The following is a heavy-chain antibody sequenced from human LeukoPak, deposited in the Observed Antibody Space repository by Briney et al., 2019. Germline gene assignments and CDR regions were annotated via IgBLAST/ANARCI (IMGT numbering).Heavy chain of an antibody. D-gene: IGHD5-18*01. CDR2: INHSGST. Sequence: SETLSLTCAVYGGSFSGYYWSWIRQPPGKGLEWIGEINHSGSTNYNPSLKSRVTISVDKSKNQFSLKLSSVTAADTAVYYCARVRDRGYSYGSVDYWGQGTLVTVSS. CDR1: GGSFSGYY. CDR3: ARVRDRGYSYGSVDY. V-gene: IGHV4-34*01. J-gene: IGHJ4*02.